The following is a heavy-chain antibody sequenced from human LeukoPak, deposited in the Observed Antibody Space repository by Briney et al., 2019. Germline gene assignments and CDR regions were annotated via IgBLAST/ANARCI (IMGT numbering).Heavy chain of an antibody. CDR3: ARGGYSGYDAFDY. J-gene: IGHJ4*02. CDR1: GGTFSSYA. Sequence: ASVKVSCKASGGTFSSYAISWVRQAPGQGLEWMGRIIPILGIANYAQKFQGRVTITADKSTSTAYMELSSLRSEDTAVYYCARGGYSGYDAFDYWGQGTLVTVSS. V-gene: IGHV1-69*04. D-gene: IGHD5-12*01. CDR2: IIPILGIA.